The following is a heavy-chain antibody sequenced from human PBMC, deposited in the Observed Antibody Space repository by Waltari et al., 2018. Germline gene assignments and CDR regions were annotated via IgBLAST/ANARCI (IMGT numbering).Heavy chain of an antibody. CDR2: IGPDGSDK. J-gene: IGHJ4*02. V-gene: IGHV3-7*01. CDR3: VGWNDPINS. Sequence: EAQLVQSGGGLVQPGGSLTLSCAASGFTISRFWMTWSRQAPGQGLQWVAHIGPDGSDKDYVDSVKGRFTISRDNAENSLLLQMSSLRVEDTALYYCVGWNDPINSWGQGTLVAVSS. D-gene: IGHD1-1*01. CDR1: GFTISRFW.